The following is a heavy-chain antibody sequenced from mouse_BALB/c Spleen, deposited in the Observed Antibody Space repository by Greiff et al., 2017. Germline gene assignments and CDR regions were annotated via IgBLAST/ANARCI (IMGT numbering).Heavy chain of an antibody. CDR3: TREGIDSTGEDY. V-gene: IGHV5-6-4*01. J-gene: IGHJ2*01. CDR2: ISSGGSYT. D-gene: IGHD1-1*01. Sequence: EVQVVESGGGLVKPGGSLKLSCAASGFTFSSYTMSWVRQTPEKRLEWVATISSGGSYTYYPDSVKGRFTISRDNAKNTLYLQMSSLKSEDTAMYYCTREGIDSTGEDYWGQGTTLTVSS. CDR1: GFTFSSYT.